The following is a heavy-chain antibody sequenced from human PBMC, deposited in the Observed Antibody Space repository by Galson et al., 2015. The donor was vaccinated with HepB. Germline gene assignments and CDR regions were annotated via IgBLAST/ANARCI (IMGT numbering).Heavy chain of an antibody. V-gene: IGHV4-31*03. Sequence: TLSLTCTVSGASIDSGGHYWSWIRQPPGRGLECIAYIYYSGGPYYNPSLESRATISINTSTNQFSLKLTSVTAADTAVYYCARGPVGPRFDPWGQGSRVTVSS. J-gene: IGHJ5*02. CDR3: ARGPVGPRFDP. CDR1: GASIDSGGHY. CDR2: IYYSGGP.